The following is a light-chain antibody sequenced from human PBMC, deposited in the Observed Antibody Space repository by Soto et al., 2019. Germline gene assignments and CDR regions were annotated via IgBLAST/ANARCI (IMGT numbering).Light chain of an antibody. Sequence: EIMMTQSPATLSVSPGERATLSCTASQSVGSNLAGYQQKPGQAPRLLIDGASTRATGIPAMFSGSGSGTEFTLTISSLQSEDFTVYYCHQYNYWPYTLGQGTKLEIK. CDR2: GAS. CDR3: HQYNYWPYT. CDR1: QSVGSN. V-gene: IGKV3-15*01. J-gene: IGKJ2*01.